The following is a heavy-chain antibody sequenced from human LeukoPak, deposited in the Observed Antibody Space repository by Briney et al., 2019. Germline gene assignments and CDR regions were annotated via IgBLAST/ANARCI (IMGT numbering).Heavy chain of an antibody. Sequence: ASVKVSCKASGYTFTNYVISWVRQAPGQGLEWMGWISAYNGNTNYAQKFQGRVTMTRNTSISTAYMELSSLRSEDTAVYYCARVETGSGMYYYYYMDVWGKGTTVTISS. CDR3: ARVETGSGMYYYYYMDV. J-gene: IGHJ6*03. CDR1: GYTFTNYV. CDR2: ISAYNGNT. D-gene: IGHD3-10*01. V-gene: IGHV1-18*01.